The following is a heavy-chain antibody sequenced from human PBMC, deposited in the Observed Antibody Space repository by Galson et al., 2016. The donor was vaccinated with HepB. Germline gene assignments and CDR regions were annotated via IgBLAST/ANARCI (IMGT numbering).Heavy chain of an antibody. D-gene: IGHD5-24*01. Sequence: SVKVSCKASGYTFIRYPMNWVRQAPGQRLEWMGLINVRSGNTKYSQNFQGRVTFTRDTSASTVYMELSSLRSEDTSVYYCARLHAQEMAPAAYDSWGQGGMVIVSS. CDR3: ARLHAQEMAPAAYDS. CDR2: INVRSGNT. CDR1: GYTFIRYP. J-gene: IGHJ3*02. V-gene: IGHV1-3*01.